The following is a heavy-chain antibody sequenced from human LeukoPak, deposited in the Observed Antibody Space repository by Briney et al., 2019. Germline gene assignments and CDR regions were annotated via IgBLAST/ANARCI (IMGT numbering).Heavy chain of an antibody. CDR2: IYYSGST. D-gene: IGHD6-19*01. J-gene: IGHJ4*02. V-gene: IGHV4-59*01. Sequence: SETLSLTCTASGGSISSYYWSWIRQPPGKGLEWIGYIYYSGSTNYNPSLKSRVTISVDTSKNQFSLKLSSVTAADTAVYYCAGGPIAVAGTWGFDYWGQGTLVTVSS. CDR3: AGGPIAVAGTWGFDY. CDR1: GGSISSYY.